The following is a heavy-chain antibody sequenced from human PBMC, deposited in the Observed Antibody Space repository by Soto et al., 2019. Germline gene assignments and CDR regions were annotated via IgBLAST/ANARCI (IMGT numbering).Heavy chain of an antibody. D-gene: IGHD3-22*01. CDR1: GYTFTSYA. J-gene: IGHJ4*02. Sequence: QVQLVQSGAEVKKPRASVKVSCKAFGYTFTSYAIHWVRQAPGQRLEWMGWINAGNGNTKYSQKFQGRVTITRDTSASTAYMDLSSLRSEDTAVYYCARGDYYDIHDYWGQGTLVTVSS. CDR3: ARGDYYDIHDY. V-gene: IGHV1-3*01. CDR2: INAGNGNT.